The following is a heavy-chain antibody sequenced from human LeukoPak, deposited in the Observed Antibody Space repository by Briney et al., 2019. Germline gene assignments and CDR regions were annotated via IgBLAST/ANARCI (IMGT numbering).Heavy chain of an antibody. CDR2: ISAYNGNT. V-gene: IGHV1-18*01. Sequence: ASVKVSCKASGYTFNSYGISWVRQAPGQGLEWMGWISAYNGNTNYAQKLQGRVTMTTDTSTSTAYMELRSLRSDDTAVYYCARGAPIDYYDSSGYLNYWGQGTLVTVSS. D-gene: IGHD3-22*01. J-gene: IGHJ4*02. CDR3: ARGAPIDYYDSSGYLNY. CDR1: GYTFNSYG.